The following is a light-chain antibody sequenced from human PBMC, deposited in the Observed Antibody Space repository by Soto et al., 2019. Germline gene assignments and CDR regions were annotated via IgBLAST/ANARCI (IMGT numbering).Light chain of an antibody. J-gene: IGKJ1*01. CDR2: AAS. V-gene: IGKV3D-15*01. CDR3: QQYNNWWT. Sequence: ELVLTQSPGTLSLSPGETATLSCRASQSLSSRNLAWYQQKPGQAPRLLIYAASTRATGIPARFIGNGSGTEFTLTISSLQSEDFAVYYCQQYNNWWTFGQGTKVDIK. CDR1: QSLSSRN.